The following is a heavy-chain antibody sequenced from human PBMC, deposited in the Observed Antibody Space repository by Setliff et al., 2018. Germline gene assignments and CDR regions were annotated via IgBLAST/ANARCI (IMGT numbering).Heavy chain of an antibody. CDR1: GDPFNAYG. CDR3: ARGPSPTVTPSRLIYFYHMDV. Sequence: SVNVSCKASGDPFNAYGVSWVRQAPGQGLEWMGAIIPVLGMTDYAQKFQGRLTITADQSTTTVYMELSSLRFDDTALYYCARGPSPTVTPSRLIYFYHMDVWGTGTTVTVSS. CDR2: IIPVLGMT. J-gene: IGHJ6*03. D-gene: IGHD4-17*01. V-gene: IGHV1-69*10.